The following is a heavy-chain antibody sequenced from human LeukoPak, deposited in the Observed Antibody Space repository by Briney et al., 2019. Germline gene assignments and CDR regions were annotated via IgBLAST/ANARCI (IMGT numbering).Heavy chain of an antibody. CDR3: ARGAHIVVVPAATGADYFDS. CDR1: GSTFSSYA. Sequence: GGSLRLSCAASGSTFSSYAIHWVRQAPGKGLEWVAVISYGGSNKYYADSVKGRFTISRDNSKNTLYLQMDSLRAEDTAVYYCARGAHIVVVPAATGADYFDSWGQGTLVTVSS. D-gene: IGHD2-2*01. V-gene: IGHV3-30-3*01. J-gene: IGHJ4*02. CDR2: ISYGGSNK.